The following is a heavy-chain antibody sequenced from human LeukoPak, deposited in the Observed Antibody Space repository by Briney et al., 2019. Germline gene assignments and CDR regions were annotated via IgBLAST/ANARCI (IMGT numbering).Heavy chain of an antibody. V-gene: IGHV3-74*03. CDR1: GFTFSSYW. CDR3: ASDRVYYGLDV. J-gene: IGHJ6*02. Sequence: GGSLRLSCAASGFTFSSYWIHWVRHAPGKGLVWVSRIKNDGYETKYADSVKGRFTISRDNAKNTLYLQMNSLTVEDTAVYYCASDRVYYGLDVWGQGTTVSVSS. CDR2: IKNDGYET.